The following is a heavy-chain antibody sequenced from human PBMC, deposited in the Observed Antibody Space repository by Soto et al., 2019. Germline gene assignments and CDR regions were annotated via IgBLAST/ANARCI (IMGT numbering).Heavy chain of an antibody. D-gene: IGHD2-15*01. CDR2: VYHGGNT. CDR1: GFSISSGNY. Sequence: SETLSLTCAVSGFSISSGNYWGWIRKHPGKGLEWIGSVYHGGNTYYNPTLKSRVSISIDLSKNQFSLKLTSVTAADTAAYYCARARWYDAFNVWGQGTVVTVSS. CDR3: ARARWYDAFNV. V-gene: IGHV4-38-2*01. J-gene: IGHJ3*01.